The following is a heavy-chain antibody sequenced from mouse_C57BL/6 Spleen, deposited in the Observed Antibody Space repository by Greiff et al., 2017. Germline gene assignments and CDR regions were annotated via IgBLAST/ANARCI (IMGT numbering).Heavy chain of an antibody. V-gene: IGHV1-54*01. CDR1: GYAFTNYL. D-gene: IGHD1-1*01. Sequence: VQVVESGAELVRPGTSVKVSCKASGYAFTNYLIEWVKQRPGQGLEWIGVINPGSGGTNYNEKFKGKATLTSDKSSSTAYMQLSSRTSEDSAVYFCARGGYYGGSWFADGGQGTLVTVSA. CDR2: INPGSGGT. CDR3: ARGGYYGGSWFAD. J-gene: IGHJ3*01.